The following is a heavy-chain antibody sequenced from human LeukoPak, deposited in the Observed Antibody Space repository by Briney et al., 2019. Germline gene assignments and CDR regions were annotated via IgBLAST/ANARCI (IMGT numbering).Heavy chain of an antibody. CDR1: GFTFSSYA. CDR2: ISGSGGST. V-gene: IGHV3-23*01. J-gene: IGHJ1*01. Sequence: PGGSLRLTCAASGFTFSSYAMSWVRQAPGKGLEWVSAISGSGGSTYYADSVKGRFTISRDSSKNTLYLQMNSLRAEDTAVYYCAKDEGGYCSSTSCYSGYFQHWGQGTLVTVSS. D-gene: IGHD2-2*01. CDR3: AKDEGGYCSSTSCYSGYFQH.